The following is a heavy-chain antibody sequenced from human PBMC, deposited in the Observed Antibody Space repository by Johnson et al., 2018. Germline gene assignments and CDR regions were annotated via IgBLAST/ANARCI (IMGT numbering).Heavy chain of an antibody. V-gene: IGHV3-21*01. CDR1: GFTFSGYS. J-gene: IGHJ6*02. CDR3: ARDPASYYSGSGEDYGVDV. CDR2: ISTTSTYI. Sequence: EVQLVESGGGLVKPGGSLRLSCAASGFTFSGYSMNLVRQAPGKGLEWVSSISTTSTYIFYADLVKGRFTIPRDNAKNSLFLQMNSLGAEDTAVYYCARDPASYYSGSGEDYGVDVWGQGTTVTVSS. D-gene: IGHD3-10*01.